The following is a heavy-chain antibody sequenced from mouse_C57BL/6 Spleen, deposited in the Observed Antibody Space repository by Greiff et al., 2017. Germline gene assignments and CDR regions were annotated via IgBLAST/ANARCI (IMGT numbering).Heavy chain of an antibody. V-gene: IGHV3-6*01. Sequence: EVKLMESGPGLVKPSQSLSLTCSVTGYSITSGYYWNWIRQFPGNKLEWMGYISYDGSNNYNPSLKNRISITRDTSKNQFFLKLNSVTTEDTATYYCARDEGSSYPYWYFDVWGTGTTVTVSS. J-gene: IGHJ1*03. CDR2: ISYDGSN. D-gene: IGHD1-1*01. CDR1: GYSITSGYY. CDR3: ARDEGSSYPYWYFDV.